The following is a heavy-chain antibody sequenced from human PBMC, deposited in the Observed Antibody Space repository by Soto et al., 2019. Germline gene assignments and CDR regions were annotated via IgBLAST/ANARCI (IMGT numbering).Heavy chain of an antibody. Sequence: GGSLRLSCEASGFTFRSYAMTWVRQAPGKGLEWVSAISGSGGSTYYADSVKGRFTISRDKSKNTLYLQMSSLRAEDTGVYYCAKSQWDDSSGYYSSQSYYHGMDVWGQGTTVTVSS. CDR3: AKSQWDDSSGYYSSQSYYHGMDV. CDR1: GFTFRSYA. J-gene: IGHJ6*02. V-gene: IGHV3-23*01. CDR2: ISGSGGST. D-gene: IGHD3-22*01.